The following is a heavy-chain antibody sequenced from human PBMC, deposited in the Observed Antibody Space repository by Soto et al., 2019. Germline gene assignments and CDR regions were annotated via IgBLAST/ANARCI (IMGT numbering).Heavy chain of an antibody. D-gene: IGHD4-17*01. CDR3: ARLQSRRLREDAFDI. CDR1: GGSFSGYY. J-gene: IGHJ3*02. Sequence: SETLSLTCAVYGGSFSGYYWSWIRQPPGKGLEWIGEINHSGSTNYNPSLKSRVTISVDTSKNQFSLKLSSVTAADTAVYYCARLQSRRLREDAFDIWGQGTMVTVSS. V-gene: IGHV4-34*01. CDR2: INHSGST.